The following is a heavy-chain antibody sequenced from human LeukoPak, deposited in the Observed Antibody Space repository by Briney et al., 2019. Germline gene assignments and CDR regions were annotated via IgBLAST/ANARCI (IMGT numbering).Heavy chain of an antibody. J-gene: IGHJ6*02. Sequence: GGSLRLSCVASGFALSSHWMTWVRQVPGRGPEWVANVNRDGSETYYLDSVKGRFTISKDNAKNSLYLQMNSLRAEDTALYHCARNNGMDVWGQGTTVIVSS. CDR3: ARNNGMDV. CDR1: GFALSSHW. CDR2: VNRDGSET. V-gene: IGHV3-7*03.